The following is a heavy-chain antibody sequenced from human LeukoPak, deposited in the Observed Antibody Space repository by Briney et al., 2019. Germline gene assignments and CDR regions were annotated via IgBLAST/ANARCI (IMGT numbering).Heavy chain of an antibody. J-gene: IGHJ4*02. Sequence: SETLSLTCAVYGGSFSGYYWSWIRQPPGKGLEWIGYIYYSGSTNYNPSLNSRVTISVDTSKNHFSLKLSSVTAADTAVYYCARGASTVVTPFDYWGQGTLVTVSS. V-gene: IGHV4-59*01. CDR1: GGSFSGYY. CDR3: ARGASTVVTPFDY. CDR2: IYYSGST. D-gene: IGHD4-23*01.